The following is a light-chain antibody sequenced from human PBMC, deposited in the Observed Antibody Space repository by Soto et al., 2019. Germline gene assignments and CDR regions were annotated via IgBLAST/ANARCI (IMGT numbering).Light chain of an antibody. V-gene: IGLV6-57*04. CDR1: SGSIASNY. Sequence: NFMLTQPHSVSESPGKTVTISCTRSSGSIASNYVQWYQQRPGSAPTPVIYEDNERPSGVPDRFSGSIDSSSNSASLTISGLQVEDEAEYFCFSFTTTSTHVFGTGTKVTVL. J-gene: IGLJ1*01. CDR2: EDN. CDR3: FSFTTTSTHV.